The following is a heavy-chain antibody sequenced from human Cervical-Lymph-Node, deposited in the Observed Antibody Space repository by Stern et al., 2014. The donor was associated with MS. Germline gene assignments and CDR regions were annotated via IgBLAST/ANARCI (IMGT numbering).Heavy chain of an antibody. D-gene: IGHD3-22*01. Sequence: VQLEESGGGVVQPGRSLRLSCAASGFTFSSYGMHWVRQAPGKGLEWVAVIWYDGSNKYYADSVKGRFTISRDNSKNTLYLQMNSLRAEDTAVYYCARDRQRYYYDSSGYYYYWGQGTLVTVSS. V-gene: IGHV3-33*01. CDR3: ARDRQRYYYDSSGYYYY. CDR2: IWYDGSNK. J-gene: IGHJ4*02. CDR1: GFTFSSYG.